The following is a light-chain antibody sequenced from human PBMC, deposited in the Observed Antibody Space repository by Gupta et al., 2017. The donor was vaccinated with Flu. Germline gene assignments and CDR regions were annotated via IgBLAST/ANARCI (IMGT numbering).Light chain of an antibody. Sequence: QLVLTQSPSASASLGASVKLTCTLSSGHSTYAIAWHQQQPEKGPRYLMKVNSDGSHTKGDGIPDRFSGSSSGAERYLTISSLHAEDEADYYCQTWDNGNHWVFGGGTKMTVL. V-gene: IGLV4-69*01. CDR3: QTWDNGNHWV. CDR2: VNSDGSH. J-gene: IGLJ3*02. CDR1: SGHSTYA.